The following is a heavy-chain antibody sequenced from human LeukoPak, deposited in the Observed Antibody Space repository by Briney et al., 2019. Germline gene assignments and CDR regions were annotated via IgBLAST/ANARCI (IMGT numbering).Heavy chain of an antibody. CDR2: IYYSGST. CDR1: GGSISSGSYY. J-gene: IGHJ5*02. CDR3: ARSPPPYYYDSSGSNWFDP. Sequence: SETLSLTCTVSGGSISSGSYYWSWIRQPAGKGLEWIGYIYYSGSTNYNPSLKSRVTISVDTSKNQFSLKLSSVTAADTAVYYCARSPPPYYYDSSGSNWFDPWGQGTLVTVSS. V-gene: IGHV4-61*10. D-gene: IGHD3-22*01.